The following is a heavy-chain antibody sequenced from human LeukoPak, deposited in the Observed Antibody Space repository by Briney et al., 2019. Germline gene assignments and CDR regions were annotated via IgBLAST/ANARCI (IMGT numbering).Heavy chain of an antibody. V-gene: IGHV4-61*08. CDR3: ARHLGGSYFEAVYSQD. CDR2: IHNGGST. J-gene: IGHJ1*01. D-gene: IGHD1-26*01. Sequence: PSETLSLTCTVSGGSISSGGYYWSWIRQHPGKGLEWIGYIHNGGSTNHDPSLRSRVTMSVDTSKNQLSLQLFSVTAADTAVYYWARHLGGSYFEAVYSQDGGQATLVTVSS. CDR1: GGSISSGGYY.